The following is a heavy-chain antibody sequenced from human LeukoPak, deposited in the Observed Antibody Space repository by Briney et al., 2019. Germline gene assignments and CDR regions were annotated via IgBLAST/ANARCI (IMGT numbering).Heavy chain of an antibody. CDR3: AKLWEQPL. Sequence: GGSLRLSCAASGFMFSSNWMSWVRLAPGKGLEWVANIKEDGTETYYVDSVKGRFTISRDNAKNSLYLQMNSLRVEDTAVYYCAKLWEQPLWGQGTLVTVSS. V-gene: IGHV3-7*03. CDR1: GFMFSSNW. J-gene: IGHJ4*02. CDR2: IKEDGTET. D-gene: IGHD1-26*01.